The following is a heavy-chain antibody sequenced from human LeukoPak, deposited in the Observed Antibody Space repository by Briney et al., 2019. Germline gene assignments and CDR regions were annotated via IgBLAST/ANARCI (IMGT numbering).Heavy chain of an antibody. CDR3: ARQGRAYCGGDCYSFWFDP. Sequence: SETLSLTCTVSGVSISSGGYYWSWIRQPPGKGLEWIGSIYYSGSTYYNPSLKSRVTISVDTSKNQFSLKLSSVTAADTAVYYCARQGRAYCGGDCYSFWFDPWGQGTLVTVSS. CDR2: IYYSGST. J-gene: IGHJ5*02. V-gene: IGHV4-39*01. D-gene: IGHD2-21*02. CDR1: GVSISSGGYY.